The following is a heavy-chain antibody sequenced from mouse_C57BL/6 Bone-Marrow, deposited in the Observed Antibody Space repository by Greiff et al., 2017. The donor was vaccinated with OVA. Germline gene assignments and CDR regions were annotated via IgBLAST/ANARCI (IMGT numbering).Heavy chain of an antibody. CDR3: ARSAIYYYGSSYLAWFAY. CDR2: IYPRSGNT. V-gene: IGHV1-81*01. D-gene: IGHD1-1*01. J-gene: IGHJ3*01. Sequence: VKLQESGAELARPGASVKLSCKASGYTFTSYGISWVKQRTGQGLEWIGEIYPRSGNTYYNEKFKGKATLTADKSSSTAYMELRSLTSEDSAVYFCARSAIYYYGSSYLAWFAYWGQGTLVTVSA. CDR1: GYTFTSYG.